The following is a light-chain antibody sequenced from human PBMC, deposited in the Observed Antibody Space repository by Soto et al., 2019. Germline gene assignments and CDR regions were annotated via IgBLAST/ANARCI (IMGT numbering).Light chain of an antibody. J-gene: IGKJ1*01. CDR3: HPRPSWPRT. V-gene: IGKV3D-11*03. CDR1: QYINTR. CDR2: QTS. Sequence: EIVLTQSPATLSSFPGDRVTLSCRASQYINTRLAWYQHRPGQAPRLLIYQTSIRAAGIPARFSASGSVTDFTLTIRDVQHEDFALYCCHPRPSWPRTFGQGNKV.